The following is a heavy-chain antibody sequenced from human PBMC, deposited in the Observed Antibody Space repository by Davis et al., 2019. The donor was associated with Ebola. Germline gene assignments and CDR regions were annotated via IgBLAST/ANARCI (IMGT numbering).Heavy chain of an antibody. J-gene: IGHJ6*02. V-gene: IGHV3-11*04. Sequence: PGGSLRLSCAASGFTFSDYYMSWIRQAPGKGLEWVSYISSSGSTIYYADSVKGRFTISRDNAKNSLYLQMNSLRAEDTAVYYCARRPSAVTGTILHGMDVWGQGTTVSVSS. CDR3: ARRPSAVTGTILHGMDV. CDR2: ISSSGSTI. CDR1: GFTFSDYY. D-gene: IGHD6-19*01.